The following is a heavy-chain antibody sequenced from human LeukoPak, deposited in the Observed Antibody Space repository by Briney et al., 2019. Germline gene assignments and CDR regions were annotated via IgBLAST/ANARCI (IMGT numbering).Heavy chain of an antibody. CDR3: ARKARGITMVRGVIYYYYYMDV. D-gene: IGHD3-10*01. V-gene: IGHV4-34*01. CDR1: GGSFSGYY. CDR2: INHSGST. Sequence: SETLSLTCAVYGGSFSGYYWSWIRQAPGKGLEWIGEINHSGSTNYNPSLKSRVTISVDTSKNQFSLKLSSVTAADTAVYYCARKARGITMVRGVIYYYYYMDVWGKGTTVTASS. J-gene: IGHJ6*03.